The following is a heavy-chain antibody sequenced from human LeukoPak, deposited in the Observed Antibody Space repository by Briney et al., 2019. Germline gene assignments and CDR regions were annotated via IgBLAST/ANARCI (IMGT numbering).Heavy chain of an antibody. J-gene: IGHJ4*02. CDR1: GFTFSSYW. V-gene: IGHV3-7*01. D-gene: IGHD5/OR15-5a*01. CDR3: ARDPGSSAFDS. Sequence: GGSLRLSCAASGFTFSSYWMSWVRQTPEKGLEFVANINRDGSVRNYVDSVKGRFTISRDNAENLMHLQMNSLRADDTAVYYCARDPGSSAFDSWGQGTLVTVSS. CDR2: INRDGSVR.